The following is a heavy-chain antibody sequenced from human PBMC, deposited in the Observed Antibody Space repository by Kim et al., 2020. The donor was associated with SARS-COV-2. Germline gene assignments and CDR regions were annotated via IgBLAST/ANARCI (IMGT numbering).Heavy chain of an antibody. J-gene: IGHJ6*02. V-gene: IGHV7-4-1*02. Sequence: ASVKVSCKASGYTFTSYAMNWVRQAPGQGLEWMGWINTNTGNPTYAQGFTGRFVFSLDTSVSTAYLQISSLKAEDTAVYYCARALGIAANYYYYGMDVWGQGTTVTVSS. D-gene: IGHD6-13*01. CDR2: INTNTGNP. CDR3: ARALGIAANYYYYGMDV. CDR1: GYTFTSYA.